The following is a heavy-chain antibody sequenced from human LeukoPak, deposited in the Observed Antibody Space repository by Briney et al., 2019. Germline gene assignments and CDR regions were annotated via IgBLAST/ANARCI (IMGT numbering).Heavy chain of an antibody. V-gene: IGHV3-30*02. CDR1: GFTFSSYG. Sequence: GGSLRLSCAASGFTFSSYGMHWVRQAPGKGLEWVAFIQFDGNNKYYADSVKGRFTISRDNSKSTLSLQMNSLRAEDTAIYYCATYRQVLLPFESWGQGTLVTVSS. J-gene: IGHJ4*02. CDR2: IQFDGNNK. D-gene: IGHD2-8*02. CDR3: ATYRQVLLPFES.